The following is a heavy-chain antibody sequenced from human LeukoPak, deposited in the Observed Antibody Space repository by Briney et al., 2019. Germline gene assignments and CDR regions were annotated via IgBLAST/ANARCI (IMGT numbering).Heavy chain of an antibody. D-gene: IGHD2-2*01. CDR1: GFTFSSYA. J-gene: IGHJ4*02. CDR2: ISGSGGST. CDR3: ARNLKTIVVVPAAIPTNFDY. Sequence: PGGSLRLSCAASGFTFSSYAMSWVRQAPGKGLEWVSAISGSGGSTYYADSVKGRFTISRDNSKNTLYLQMNSLRAEDTAVYYCARNLKTIVVVPAAIPTNFDYWGQGTLVTVSS. V-gene: IGHV3-23*01.